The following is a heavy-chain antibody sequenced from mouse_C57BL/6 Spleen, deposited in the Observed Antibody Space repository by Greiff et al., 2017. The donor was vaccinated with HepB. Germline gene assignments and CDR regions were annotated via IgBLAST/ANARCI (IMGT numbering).Heavy chain of an antibody. CDR3: VGYDGYPFAY. CDR1: GYTFTDYY. D-gene: IGHD2-3*01. J-gene: IGHJ3*01. V-gene: IGHV1-26*01. CDR2: INPNNGGT. Sequence: EVQLQQSGPELVKPGASVKISCKASGYTFTDYYMNWVKQSHGKSLEWIGDINPNNGGTSYNQKFKGKATLTVDKSSSTAYMELRSLTSEDSAVYYCVGYDGYPFAYWGQGTLVTVSA.